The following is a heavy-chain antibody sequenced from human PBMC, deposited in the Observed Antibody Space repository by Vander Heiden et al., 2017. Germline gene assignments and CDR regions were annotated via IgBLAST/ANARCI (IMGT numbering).Heavy chain of an antibody. CDR3: ARESYCGGDCYPNYYYYGMDV. D-gene: IGHD2-21*02. Sequence: QVQLVQSGAEVKKPGSSVKVSCQASGGTFTSYAISWVRQAPGHGLEWMGGIIPIFGTANYAQKFQGRVTITADESTSTAYMELSSLRSEDTAVYYCARESYCGGDCYPNYYYYGMDVWGQGTTVTVSS. J-gene: IGHJ6*02. CDR2: IIPIFGTA. CDR1: GGTFTSYA. V-gene: IGHV1-69*01.